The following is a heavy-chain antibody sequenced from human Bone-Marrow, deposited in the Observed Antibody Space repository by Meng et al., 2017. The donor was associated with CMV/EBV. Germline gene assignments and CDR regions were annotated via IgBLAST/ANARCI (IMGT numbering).Heavy chain of an antibody. J-gene: IGHJ6*02. D-gene: IGHD3-10*01. Sequence: GESLKISCAASGFTFSSYSMNWVRQAPGKGLERVSSISSSSSYIYYADSVKGRFTISRDNAKNSLYLQMNSLRAEDTAVYYCARVMITMVRGVLPSRRMDVWGQGTTVTVSS. V-gene: IGHV3-21*01. CDR1: GFTFSSYS. CDR3: ARVMITMVRGVLPSRRMDV. CDR2: ISSSSSYI.